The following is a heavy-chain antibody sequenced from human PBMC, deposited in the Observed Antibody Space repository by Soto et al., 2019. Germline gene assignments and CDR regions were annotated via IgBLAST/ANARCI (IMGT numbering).Heavy chain of an antibody. CDR2: IIPICGTA. CDR1: GGTFSSYA. V-gene: IGHV1-69*12. D-gene: IGHD4-4*01. J-gene: IGHJ4*02. Sequence: QVQLVQSGAEVKKPGSSVKVSCKASGGTFSSYAISWVRQAPGQGLEWMGGIIPICGTANYAQKLQGRVTITADECMSAAYMELCSLRSEDTAVYYCARGFGVTTVTSGVDYWGQGPLVSVSS. CDR3: ARGFGVTTVTSGVDY.